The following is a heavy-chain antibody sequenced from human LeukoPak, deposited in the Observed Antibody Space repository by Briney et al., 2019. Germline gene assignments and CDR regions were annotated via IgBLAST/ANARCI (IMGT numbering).Heavy chain of an antibody. J-gene: IGHJ4*02. D-gene: IGHD6-13*01. CDR3: ARGAMAAAGY. V-gene: IGHV3-7*01. CDR1: GFTSSSYW. Sequence: PGGSLRLSCAASGFTSSSYWMNWVRQAPGKGLEWVANIKEDGSDKYYVDSVKGRFTISRDNAKKSLYLQMNSLRAEDTAIYYCARGAMAAAGYWGQGTLVTVSP. CDR2: IKEDGSDK.